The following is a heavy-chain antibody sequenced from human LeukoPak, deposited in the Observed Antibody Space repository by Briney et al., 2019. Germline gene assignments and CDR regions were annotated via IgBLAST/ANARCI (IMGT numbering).Heavy chain of an antibody. CDR3: ARDFFPFDY. V-gene: IGHV3-30*03. J-gene: IGHJ4*02. CDR1: GFTFSSYG. CDR2: ISYDGSNK. D-gene: IGHD2/OR15-2a*01. Sequence: AGGSLRLSCAASGFTFSSYGMHWVRQAPGKGLEWVAVISYDGSNKYYADSVKGRFTISRDNAKNSLYLQMNSLRAEDTAVYYCARDFFPFDYWGQGTLVTVSS.